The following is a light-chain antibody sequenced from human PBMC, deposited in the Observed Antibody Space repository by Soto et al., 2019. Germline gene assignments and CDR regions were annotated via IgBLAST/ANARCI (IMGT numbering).Light chain of an antibody. Sequence: EIVLTQSPGTLSLSPGERATLSCRASQSLTSNYLAWYQQKPGQAPRLLISGTSNRATGIPDRFSGSGSGTDFTLTINRLEPDDFAVYYCQQYGDSVFTFGPGTKVDSK. CDR2: GTS. CDR1: QSLTSNY. J-gene: IGKJ3*01. CDR3: QQYGDSVFT. V-gene: IGKV3-20*01.